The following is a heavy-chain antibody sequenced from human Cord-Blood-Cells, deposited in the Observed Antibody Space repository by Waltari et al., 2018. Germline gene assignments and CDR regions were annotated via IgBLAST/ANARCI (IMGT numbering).Heavy chain of an antibody. CDR2: VYYSGRT. Sequence: QLQLQESGPGLVKPSETLSLTCTVSGGSISSRSYYWGWIRQPPGKGGDWIGRVYYSGRTHSNPSLKSRVTIAVGTSKNQVSLKLSFVTAAATAVYYCAREKQQLVDYWGQGTLVTVSS. CDR3: AREKQQLVDY. D-gene: IGHD6-13*01. CDR1: GGSISSRSYY. J-gene: IGHJ4*02. V-gene: IGHV4-39*07.